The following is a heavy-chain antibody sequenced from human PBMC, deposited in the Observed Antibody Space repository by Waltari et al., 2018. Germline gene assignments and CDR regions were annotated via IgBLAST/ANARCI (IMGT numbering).Heavy chain of an antibody. CDR2: FDPEDGET. J-gene: IGHJ6*02. V-gene: IGHV1-24*01. D-gene: IGHD6-6*01. CDR3: ATSRIAARSNYYYYGMDV. Sequence: QVQLVQSGAEVKKPGASVKVSCKVSGYTLTELSMHWVRQAPGKGLEWMGGFDPEDGETIYAQKFQGRVTMTEDTSTDTAYMELSSLRSEDTAVYYCATSRIAARSNYYYYGMDVWGQGTTVTVSS. CDR1: GYTLTELS.